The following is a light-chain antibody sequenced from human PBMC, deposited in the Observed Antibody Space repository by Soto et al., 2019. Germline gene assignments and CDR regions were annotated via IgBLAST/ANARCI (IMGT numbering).Light chain of an antibody. CDR3: QQYDSWPRT. J-gene: IGKJ1*01. CDR2: HAS. V-gene: IGKV3-15*01. CDR1: QRVGVN. Sequence: EIVMTQSPASLSVSPGETATLSCRASQRVGVNLAWYQQKPGQAPMLLIYHASTRATGVPARFSGSGSGTDFTLTISSLQSEDIAFFYCQQYDSWPRTFGQGTKVEIK.